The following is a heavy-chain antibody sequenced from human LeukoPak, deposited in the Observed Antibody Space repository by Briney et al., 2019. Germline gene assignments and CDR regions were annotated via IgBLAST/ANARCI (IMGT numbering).Heavy chain of an antibody. J-gene: IGHJ5*02. D-gene: IGHD3/OR15-3a*01. CDR2: MYYRGST. V-gene: IGHV4-59*01. Sequence: SETLSLTCTISGASISSYSWNWIRQPPGRGLEWIGYMYYRGSTNFNPSLRSRVSMSLDTSKNRFSLKLSSVTAADTAVYYCARGDGNDFKWFDPWGQGTLVTVSS. CDR1: GASISSYS. CDR3: ARGDGNDFKWFDP.